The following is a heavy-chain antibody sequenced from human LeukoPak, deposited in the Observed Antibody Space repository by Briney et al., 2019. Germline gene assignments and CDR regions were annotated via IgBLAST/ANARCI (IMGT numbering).Heavy chain of an antibody. Sequence: SVKVSCKASGGTFSSYAISWARQAPGQGLEWMGGIIPIFGTANYAQKFQGRVTITADESTSTAYMELSSLRSEDTAVYYCARDTAYYYDSSGYSPDWFDPWGQGTLVTVSS. J-gene: IGHJ5*02. V-gene: IGHV1-69*13. CDR1: GGTFSSYA. D-gene: IGHD3-22*01. CDR3: ARDTAYYYDSSGYSPDWFDP. CDR2: IIPIFGTA.